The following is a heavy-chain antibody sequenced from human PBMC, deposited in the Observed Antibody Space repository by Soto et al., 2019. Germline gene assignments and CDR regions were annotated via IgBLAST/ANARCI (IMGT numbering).Heavy chain of an antibody. CDR2: INHSGST. J-gene: IGHJ6*03. Sequence: KQSQTLSLTCAVYGGSFSGYYWSWIRQPPGKGLEWIGEINHSGSTNYNPSLKSRVTISVDTSKNQFSLKLSSVTAADTAVYYCARARIHYYYYYYMDVWGKGTTVTVSS. CDR3: ARARIHYYYYYYMDV. CDR1: GGSFSGYY. V-gene: IGHV4-34*01.